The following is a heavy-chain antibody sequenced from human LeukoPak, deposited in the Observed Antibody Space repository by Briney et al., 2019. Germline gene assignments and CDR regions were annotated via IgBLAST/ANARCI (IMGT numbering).Heavy chain of an antibody. J-gene: IGHJ4*02. Sequence: GGSLRLSCAASGFTFSSYWMSWVRQAPGKGLEWVANIKQDGSEKYYVDSAKGRFTISSDNAKNSLYLQMNSLRAEDTAVYYCARDGDIVVVVAATLIDYWGQGTLVTVSS. V-gene: IGHV3-7*01. D-gene: IGHD2-15*01. CDR2: IKQDGSEK. CDR3: ARDGDIVVVVAATLIDY. CDR1: GFTFSSYW.